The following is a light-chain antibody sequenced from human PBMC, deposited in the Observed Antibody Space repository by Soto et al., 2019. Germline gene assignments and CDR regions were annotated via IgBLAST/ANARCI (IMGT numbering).Light chain of an antibody. CDR2: DVK. CDR1: RSDVGGYNY. V-gene: IGLV2-11*01. Sequence: QSALTQPRSVSGSPGQSVTLSCTGTRSDVGGYNYVTWYQQYPGKAPKVMIYDVKTRPSGVTDPVSGSKSGNTASLTISGLQAEDEAHYSCRSNAGDYTFVFATGTKVTVL. J-gene: IGLJ1*01. CDR3: RSNAGDYTFV.